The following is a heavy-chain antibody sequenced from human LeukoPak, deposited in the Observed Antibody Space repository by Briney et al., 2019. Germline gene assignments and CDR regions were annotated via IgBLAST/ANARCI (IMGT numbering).Heavy chain of an antibody. CDR1: GFTFSSYA. J-gene: IGHJ5*02. CDR2: ISYDGSNK. Sequence: PGGSLRLSCAASGFTFSSYAMRWVRQAPGKGLEWVAVISYDGSNKYYADSVKGRFTISRDNSKNTLYLQMNSLRAEDTAVYYCARVTRGGVSTSGPFDPWGQGTLVTVSS. CDR3: ARVTRGGVSTSGPFDP. D-gene: IGHD2-2*01. V-gene: IGHV3-30-3*01.